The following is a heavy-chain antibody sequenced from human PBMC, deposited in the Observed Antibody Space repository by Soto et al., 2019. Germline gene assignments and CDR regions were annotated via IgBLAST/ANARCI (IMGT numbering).Heavy chain of an antibody. CDR2: IYYSGST. CDR1: GGSISSYY. CDR3: ATLPSGSFHLDC. Sequence: SETLSLTCTVSGGSISSYYWSWIRQPPGKGLEWIGYIYYSGSTNYNPSLKSRVTISVDTSKNQFSLKLSSVAAADTAVYYCATLPSGSFHLDCWGQGTLVTVSS. J-gene: IGHJ4*02. D-gene: IGHD1-26*01. V-gene: IGHV4-59*08.